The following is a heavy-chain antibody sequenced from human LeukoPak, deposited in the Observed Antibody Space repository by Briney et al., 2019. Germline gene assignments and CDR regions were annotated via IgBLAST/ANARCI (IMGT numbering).Heavy chain of an antibody. CDR1: GYSISSGYY. D-gene: IGHD3-10*01. CDR2: DYHGGSS. J-gene: IGHJ3*02. CDR3: ARCLLWFGELFSSEAFDI. V-gene: IGHV4-38-2*02. Sequence: SETLSLTCIVSGYSISSGYYWGWIRQSPGKGLEWIGSDYHGGSSYYSPSLKSRVTVFLDTSKNQFSLKLTSVTAADTAVYYCARCLLWFGELFSSEAFDIWGQGTMVTVSS.